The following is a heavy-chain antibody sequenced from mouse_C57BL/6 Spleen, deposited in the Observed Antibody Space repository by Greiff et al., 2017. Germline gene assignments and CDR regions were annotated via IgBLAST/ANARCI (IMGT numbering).Heavy chain of an antibody. Sequence: EVQLQQSGPGLVNPSQSLSLPCSVTGYSITSGYYWNWLRQFPGNKLEWMGYISYDGSNNYNPSLKNRISITRDTSKNQFFRKLNSVTTEDTATYYCARQPHDGYDPYAMDYWGQGTSVTVSS. V-gene: IGHV3-6*01. CDR3: ARQPHDGYDPYAMDY. J-gene: IGHJ4*01. CDR2: ISYDGSN. D-gene: IGHD2-2*01. CDR1: GYSITSGYY.